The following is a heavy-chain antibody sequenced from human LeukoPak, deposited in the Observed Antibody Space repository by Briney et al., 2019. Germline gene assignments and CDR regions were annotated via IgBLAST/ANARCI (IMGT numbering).Heavy chain of an antibody. CDR2: IAPSDSQT. J-gene: IGHJ4*02. CDR3: TRRAATDY. CDR1: GYSFTSHW. D-gene: IGHD2-15*01. V-gene: IGHV5-10-1*01. Sequence: GESLTISCKASGYSFTSHWITWVRQMPGKGLEWVGRIAPSDSQTTYSPSFQGHVTFSVGKSINTAYLQWSSPKATDTAMYYCTRRAATDYWGQGTLVTVSS.